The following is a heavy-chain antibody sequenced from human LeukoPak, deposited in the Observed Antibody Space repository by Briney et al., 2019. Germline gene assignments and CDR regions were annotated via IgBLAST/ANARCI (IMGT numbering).Heavy chain of an antibody. Sequence: PEGSLRLSCAASGFSFSNYGMHWVRQAPGKGLEWVAVISSDGSNKYHADSVKGRFTISRDNSKNTLFLQMNSLRAEDTAVYYCAKDGMLLTYYFDYWGQGTLVTVSS. CDR2: ISSDGSNK. D-gene: IGHD1-1*01. J-gene: IGHJ4*02. CDR1: GFSFSNYG. V-gene: IGHV3-30*18. CDR3: AKDGMLLTYYFDY.